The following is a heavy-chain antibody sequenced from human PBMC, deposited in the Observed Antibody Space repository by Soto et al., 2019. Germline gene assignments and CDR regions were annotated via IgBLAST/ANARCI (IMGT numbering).Heavy chain of an antibody. CDR1: GGSISSSSYY. J-gene: IGHJ5*02. CDR3: AGLLIAAAARGYNWFDP. Sequence: SETLSLTCTVSGGSISSSSYYWGWIRQPPGKGLEWIGSIYYSGSTYYNPSLKSRVTISVDTSKNQFSLKLSSVTAADTAVYYCAGLLIAAAARGYNWFDPWGQGTLVTVSS. CDR2: IYYSGST. V-gene: IGHV4-39*01. D-gene: IGHD6-13*01.